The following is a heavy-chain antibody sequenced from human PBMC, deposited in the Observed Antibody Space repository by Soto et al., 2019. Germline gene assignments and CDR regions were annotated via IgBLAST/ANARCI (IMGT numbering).Heavy chain of an antibody. V-gene: IGHV3-23*01. Sequence: PGGSLRLSCAASGFTFSSYAMSWVRQAPGKGLEWVSAISGSGGSTYYADSVKGRFTISRDNSKNTLYLQMNSLRAEDTAVYYCAKAGVDTAMVTGPLFDYWGQGTLVTVSS. CDR3: AKAGVDTAMVTGPLFDY. CDR1: GFTFSSYA. J-gene: IGHJ4*02. CDR2: ISGSGGST. D-gene: IGHD5-18*01.